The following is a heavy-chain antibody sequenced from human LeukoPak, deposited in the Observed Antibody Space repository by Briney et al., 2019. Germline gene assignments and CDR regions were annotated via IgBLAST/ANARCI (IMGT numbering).Heavy chain of an antibody. CDR3: ARGQSAMVYFDY. V-gene: IGHV4-39*07. CDR1: GGSIGSTTYY. D-gene: IGHD5-18*01. J-gene: IGHJ4*02. CDR2: IYYSGST. Sequence: SETLSLTCTVSGGSIGSTTYYWGWIRQPPGKELECIGSIYYSGSTYYNPSLKSRVTISVDTSKNQFSLKLSSVTAADTAVYYCARGQSAMVYFDYWGQGTLVTVSS.